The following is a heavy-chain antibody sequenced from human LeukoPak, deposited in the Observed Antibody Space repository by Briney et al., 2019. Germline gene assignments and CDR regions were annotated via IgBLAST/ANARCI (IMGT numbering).Heavy chain of an antibody. D-gene: IGHD6-13*01. Sequence: GGSLRLSCTTSGFTFDEYTIPCVPQGAGKGLDLVSLQRWDGGRIYYADSVQVRFTISRDASKRSVYLQMNSLRTEDTALSSCAKGGQLVRDPLDHWGQGTLVTVSS. J-gene: IGHJ4*02. CDR2: QRWDGGRI. CDR1: GFTFDEYT. V-gene: IGHV3-43*01. CDR3: AKGGQLVRDPLDH.